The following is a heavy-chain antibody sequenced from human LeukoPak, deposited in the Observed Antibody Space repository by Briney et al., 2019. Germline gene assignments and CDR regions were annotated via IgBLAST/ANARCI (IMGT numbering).Heavy chain of an antibody. CDR2: ISSSSRYI. CDR1: GFTFSSYS. J-gene: IGHJ4*02. D-gene: IGHD6-13*01. CDR3: ARDRIAAAGTPDY. Sequence: GGSLRLSCAASGFTFSSYSMNWVRQAPGKGLEWVSSISSSSRYIYYADSVKGRFTISRDNAKNSLYLQMNSLRAEDTAVYYCARDRIAAAGTPDYWGQGTLVTVSS. V-gene: IGHV3-21*01.